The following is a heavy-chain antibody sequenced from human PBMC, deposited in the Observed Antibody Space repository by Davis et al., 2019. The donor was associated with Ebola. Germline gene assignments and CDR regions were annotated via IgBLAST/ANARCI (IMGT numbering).Heavy chain of an antibody. J-gene: IGHJ2*01. CDR3: ARSVFYDSTGYFVHWYYNL. CDR2: GYYGGRT. CDR1: GGSIRTHY. D-gene: IGHD3-22*01. Sequence: MPSETLSLTCTVSGGSIRTHYWSWIRQSPGKGLEWIGYGYYGGRTDYNPSLKSRALISVDTSKNHFSLSLSSVTAADTAIYYCARSVFYDSTGYFVHWYYNLWGRGTLVTVSS. V-gene: IGHV4-59*11.